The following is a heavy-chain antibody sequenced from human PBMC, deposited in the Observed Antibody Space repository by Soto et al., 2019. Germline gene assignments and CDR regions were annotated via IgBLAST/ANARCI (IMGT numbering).Heavy chain of an antibody. CDR1: GGSFSGYY. CDR3: ASLASPEHHAMYYFDY. CDR2: INHSGST. V-gene: IGHV4-34*01. J-gene: IGHJ4*02. Sequence: SETLSLTCAVYGGSFSGYYWSWIRQPPGKGLEWIGEINHSGSTNYNPSLKSRVTISVDTSKNQFSLKLSSVTAADTAVYYCASLASPEHHAMYYFDYWGQGTLVTVSS. D-gene: IGHD1-1*01.